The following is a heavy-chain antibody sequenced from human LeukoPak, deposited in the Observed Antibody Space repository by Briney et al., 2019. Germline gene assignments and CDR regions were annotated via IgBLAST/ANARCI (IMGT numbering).Heavy chain of an antibody. J-gene: IGHJ3*02. CDR3: ARELRIDSYDYAGAFDI. Sequence: PSETLSLTCTVSGGSISSGGYSWSWIRQPPGKGLEWIGYIFYSGSTDYNPSLKSRVTISVDTSKNQFSLKLSSVTAADTAVYYCARELRIDSYDYAGAFDIWGQGTMVTVSS. D-gene: IGHD4-17*01. CDR1: GGSISSGGYS. CDR2: IFYSGST. V-gene: IGHV4-30-4*07.